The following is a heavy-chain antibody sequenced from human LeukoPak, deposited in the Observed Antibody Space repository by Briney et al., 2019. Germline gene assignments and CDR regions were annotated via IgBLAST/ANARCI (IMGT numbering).Heavy chain of an antibody. CDR1: GGSFSGYY. CDR3: ARGIVVVPAAMGDWFDP. D-gene: IGHD2-2*01. Sequence: PSETLSLTCAVYGGSFSGYYWSWIRQPPGKGLEWIGELNHSGSTNYNPSLKGRVTISVDTSKNQFSLKLSSVTAADTAVYYCARGIVVVPAAMGDWFDPWGQGTLVTVSS. V-gene: IGHV4-34*01. CDR2: LNHSGST. J-gene: IGHJ5*02.